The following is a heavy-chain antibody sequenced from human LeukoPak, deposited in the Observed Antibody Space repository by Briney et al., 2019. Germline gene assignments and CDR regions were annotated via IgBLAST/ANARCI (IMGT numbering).Heavy chain of an antibody. D-gene: IGHD4-17*01. CDR3: ARESTVPYYFDY. CDR1: GFTFSSYA. CDR2: IYSGGST. Sequence: GGSLRLSCAASGFTFSSYAMSWVRQAPGKGLEWVSVIYSGGSTYYADSVKGRFTISRDNSKNTLYLQMNSLRAEDTAVYYCARESTVPYYFDYWGQGTLVTVSS. J-gene: IGHJ4*02. V-gene: IGHV3-66*01.